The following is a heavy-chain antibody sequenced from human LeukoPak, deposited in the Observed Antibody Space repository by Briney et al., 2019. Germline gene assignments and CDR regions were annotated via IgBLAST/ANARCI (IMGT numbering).Heavy chain of an antibody. CDR3: ARGEIVVVPAASYYYHYMDV. V-gene: IGHV4-34*01. CDR1: GGSFSGYY. J-gene: IGHJ6*03. Sequence: SETLSLTCAVYGGSFSGYYWSWIRQPPGKGLEWNGEINHSGSTNYNPSLKSRVTISVDTSKNQFSLKLSSVTAADTAVYYCARGEIVVVPAASYYYHYMDVWGKGTTVTVSS. CDR2: INHSGST. D-gene: IGHD2-2*01.